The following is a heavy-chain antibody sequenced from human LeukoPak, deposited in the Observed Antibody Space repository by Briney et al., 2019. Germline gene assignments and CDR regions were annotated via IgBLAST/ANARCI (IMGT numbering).Heavy chain of an antibody. CDR1: GGSFSGYY. CDR3: ARVGGEGYCSGGSCYGYSDY. J-gene: IGHJ4*02. Sequence: SETLSLTCAVYGGSFSGYYWSWIRQPAGKGLEWIGEINHSGSTNYNPSLKSRVTISVDTSKNQFSLKLSSVTAADTAVYYCARVGGEGYCSGGSCYGYSDYWGQGTLVTVSS. V-gene: IGHV4-34*01. CDR2: INHSGST. D-gene: IGHD2-15*01.